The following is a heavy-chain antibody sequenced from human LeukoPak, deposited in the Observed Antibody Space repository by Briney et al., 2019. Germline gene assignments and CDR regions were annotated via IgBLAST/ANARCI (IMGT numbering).Heavy chain of an antibody. CDR1: GGSISSGSYY. CDR2: IYTSGST. D-gene: IGHD5-12*01. CDR3: AREGYGGGGYDFIGWFDP. J-gene: IGHJ5*02. Sequence: PSETLSLTCTVSGGSISSGSYYWSWIWQPAGKGLEWIGRIYTSGSTNYNPSLKSRVTISADTSKNQFSLKLSSVTAADTAVYYCAREGYGGGGYDFIGWFDPWGQGTLVTVSS. V-gene: IGHV4-61*02.